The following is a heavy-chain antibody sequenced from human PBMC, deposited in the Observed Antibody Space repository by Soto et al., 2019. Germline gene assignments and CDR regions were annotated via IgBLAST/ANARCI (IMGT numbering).Heavy chain of an antibody. Sequence: GGSLGLSSADSGDTFRGYAMSWVRKAPGKGPEWVSGISGSGDSTYHAKSVKGRFIISRDNSKNTLYLEINSLRAGDRAVDYCVKAFGVSYCPFDCGGQGTLVTVSS. CDR1: GDTFRGYA. D-gene: IGHD1-26*01. J-gene: IGHJ4*02. V-gene: IGHV3-23*01. CDR2: ISGSGDST. CDR3: VKAFGVSYCPFDC.